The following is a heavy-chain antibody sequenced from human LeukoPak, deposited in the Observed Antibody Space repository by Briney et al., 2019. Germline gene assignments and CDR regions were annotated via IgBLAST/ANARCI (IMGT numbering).Heavy chain of an antibody. Sequence: SETLSLTCAVYGGSFSGYYWSWTRQPPGKGLEGIVDIYHSGSTNYNPSLKSRVTISVNTSKNQFSLKVSSVTAADTAVYYCASSFGYSYGYSYWGQGTLVTVSS. D-gene: IGHD5-18*01. CDR3: ASSFGYSYGYSY. V-gene: IGHV4-34*01. CDR1: GGSFSGYY. CDR2: IYHSGST. J-gene: IGHJ4*02.